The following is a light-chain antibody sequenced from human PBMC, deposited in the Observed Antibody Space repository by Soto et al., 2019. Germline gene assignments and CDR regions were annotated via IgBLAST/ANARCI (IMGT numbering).Light chain of an antibody. V-gene: IGLV1-40*01. J-gene: IGLJ1*01. CDR3: QSYASSLSRV. CDR1: SSNIGAGYD. CDR2: GNS. Sequence: QSVLTQPPSVSGAPGQRVTISCTGSSSNIGAGYDVHWYQQLPGTAPKLLIYGNSNRPSGVPDRFSGSKSGTSASLAITGLQAEDEAADYCQSYASSLSRVFGTGTNLTVL.